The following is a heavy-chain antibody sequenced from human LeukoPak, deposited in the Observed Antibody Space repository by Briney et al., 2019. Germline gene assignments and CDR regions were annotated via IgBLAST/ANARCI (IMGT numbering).Heavy chain of an antibody. D-gene: IGHD5-24*01. Sequence: SETLSLTCTVSGDSISSYYWSWIRKPPGKGLEWIGYIYYSGSTNYNPSLKSRVTISVDTSKNQFSLKLSSVTAADTAVYYCAREMATIFDYWGQGTLVTVSS. CDR2: IYYSGST. J-gene: IGHJ4*02. V-gene: IGHV4-59*01. CDR3: AREMATIFDY. CDR1: GDSISSYY.